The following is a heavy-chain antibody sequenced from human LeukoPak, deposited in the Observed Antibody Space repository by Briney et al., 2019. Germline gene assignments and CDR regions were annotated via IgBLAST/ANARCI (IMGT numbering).Heavy chain of an antibody. CDR1: GFVFDDYT. V-gene: IGHV3-43*01. D-gene: IGHD3-16*01. J-gene: IGHJ4*02. Sequence: GGSLRLSCAASGFVFDDYTMHWVRQAPGKGLEWVSLISWDGVIAHYSDSVKGRFTISRDNSKNSLYLQMNSLRTEDSALYYCAKEVSGGSYYEWVENWGQGTLVIVSS. CDR2: ISWDGVIA. CDR3: AKEVSGGSYYEWVEN.